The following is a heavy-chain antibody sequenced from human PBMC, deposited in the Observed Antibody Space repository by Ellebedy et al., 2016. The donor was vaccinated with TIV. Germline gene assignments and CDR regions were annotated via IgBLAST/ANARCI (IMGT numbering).Heavy chain of an antibody. CDR2: ISYDANNK. D-gene: IGHD2-2*01. J-gene: IGHJ4*02. CDR1: GFTFSSYD. V-gene: IGHV3-30*03. Sequence: GESLKISCAASGFTFSSYDMHWVRQAPGKGLEWVSLISYDANNKYYADSVKGRFTISRDNAKNSLYLQMSNLRAEDTAVFYCARAGGRHSTGSGFYWGQGTRVTVST. CDR3: ARAGGRHSTGSGFY.